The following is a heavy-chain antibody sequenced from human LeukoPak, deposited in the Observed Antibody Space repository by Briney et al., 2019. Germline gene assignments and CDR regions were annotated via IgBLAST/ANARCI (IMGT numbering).Heavy chain of an antibody. V-gene: IGHV1-69*05. CDR1: GGTFSSYA. Sequence: SVKVSCKASGGTFSSYAISWVRQAPGQGLEWMGGIIPIFGTANYAQKFQGRVTITTDESTSTAYMELSSLRSEDTAVYYCASLVDTAMVQVGRAPRKAPTYYYYYMDVWGKGTTVTVSS. CDR2: IIPIFGTA. D-gene: IGHD5-18*01. CDR3: ASLVDTAMVQVGRAPRKAPTYYYYYMDV. J-gene: IGHJ6*03.